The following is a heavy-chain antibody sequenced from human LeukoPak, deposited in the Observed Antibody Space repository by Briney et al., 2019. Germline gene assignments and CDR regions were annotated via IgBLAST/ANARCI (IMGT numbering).Heavy chain of an antibody. CDR2: INKDGSEK. V-gene: IGHV3-7*01. CDR3: ARDLPDY. Sequence: PGGSLRLSCAGSGFTFSSYWISWVRQAPGKGLEWVANINKDGSEKYYVDSVKGRFTISRDNAKNSPYLQMNSLRAEDTAVYFCARDLPDYWGQGTLVTVSS. CDR1: GFTFSSYW. J-gene: IGHJ4*02.